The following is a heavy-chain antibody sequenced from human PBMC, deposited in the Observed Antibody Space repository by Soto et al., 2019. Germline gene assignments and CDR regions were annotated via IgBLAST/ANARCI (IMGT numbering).Heavy chain of an antibody. CDR2: IYYSGST. D-gene: IGHD3-3*01. CDR1: GGSISSSSYY. CDR3: ARPFTTTYYDFWSGKGSWFDP. V-gene: IGHV4-39*01. Sequence: PXATLSLTCTVSGGSISSSSYYWGWIREPPGKGLEWIGSIYYSGSTYYNPSLKSRVTISVDTSKNQFSLKLSSVTAADTAVYYCARPFTTTYYDFWSGKGSWFDPWGQGTLVTVSS. J-gene: IGHJ5*02.